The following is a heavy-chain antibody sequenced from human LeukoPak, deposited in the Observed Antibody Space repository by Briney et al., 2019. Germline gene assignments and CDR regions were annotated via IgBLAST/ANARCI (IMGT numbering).Heavy chain of an antibody. D-gene: IGHD2-2*01. V-gene: IGHV3-20*04. Sequence: GGSLRLSCAASGFTFDDYGMSWVRQAPGKGLEWVSGINWNGGSTGYADSVKGRFTISRDNAKNSLYLQMNSLRAEDTALYYCARLGTWDIVLVPAAYLDYWGQGTLVTVSS. CDR1: GFTFDDYG. CDR3: ARLGTWDIVLVPAAYLDY. J-gene: IGHJ4*02. CDR2: INWNGGST.